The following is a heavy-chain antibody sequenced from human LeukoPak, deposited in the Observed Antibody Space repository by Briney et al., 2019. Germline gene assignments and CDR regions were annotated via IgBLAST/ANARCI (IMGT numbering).Heavy chain of an antibody. CDR1: GFTFDDYA. V-gene: IGHV3-9*01. CDR2: ISWNSGNT. Sequence: GGSLRLSCAASGFTFDDYAMHWVRQAPGKGLEWVSGISWNSGNTDYADSVKGRFTISRDNAKNSLYLQMNSLRAEDTALYYCAKLGPGGTGYYPFDYWGQGTLVTVSS. J-gene: IGHJ4*02. D-gene: IGHD3/OR15-3a*01. CDR3: AKLGPGGTGYYPFDY.